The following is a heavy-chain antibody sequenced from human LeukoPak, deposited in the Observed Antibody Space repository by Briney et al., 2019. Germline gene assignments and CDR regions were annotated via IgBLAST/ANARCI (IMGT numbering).Heavy chain of an antibody. D-gene: IGHD4-11*01. V-gene: IGHV3-15*01. CDR1: GFTFSNAW. CDR3: TTDPLRSYPRFTTVTKNNWFDP. Sequence: GGSLRLSCAASGFTFSNAWMSWVRQAPGKGLEWVGRIKSKTDGGTTDYAAPVKGRFTIPRDDSKNTLYLQMNSLKTEDTAVYYCTTDPLRSYPRFTTVTKNNWFDPWGQGTLVTVSS. J-gene: IGHJ5*02. CDR2: IKSKTDGGTT.